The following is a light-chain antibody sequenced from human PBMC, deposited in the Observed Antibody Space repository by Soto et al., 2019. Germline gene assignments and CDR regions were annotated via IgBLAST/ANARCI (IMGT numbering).Light chain of an antibody. Sequence: EIVLTQSPGTLSLSLGERATLSCRASQSVTSSFLAWDQQNPGQAPRLLIYGASSRATGIPDRFSGSGSGTDFTLTISRLEPDYFAVEYCQQYGCSPWTFGQGTKVEIK. V-gene: IGKV3-20*01. CDR3: QQYGCSPWT. J-gene: IGKJ1*01. CDR2: GAS. CDR1: QSVTSSF.